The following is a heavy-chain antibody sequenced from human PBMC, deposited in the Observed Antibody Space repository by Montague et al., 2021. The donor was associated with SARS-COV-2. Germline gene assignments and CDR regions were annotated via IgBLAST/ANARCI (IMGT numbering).Heavy chain of an antibody. V-gene: IGHV4-39*01. Sequence: SETLSLTCTVSGDSIGSSSYNWGWIRQPPGKGLEWIGSVHYSGRPYYNPSLKSRVTIYVDTSKNQLSLKLSPVTAADTAVYYCTRHVHMTWPEPSPGFDYWGQGTLVTVSS. J-gene: IGHJ4*02. CDR1: GDSIGSSSYN. D-gene: IGHD1-1*01. CDR3: TRHVHMTWPEPSPGFDY. CDR2: VHYSGRP.